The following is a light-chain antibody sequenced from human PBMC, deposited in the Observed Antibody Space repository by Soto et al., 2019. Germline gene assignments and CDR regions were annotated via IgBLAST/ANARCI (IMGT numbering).Light chain of an antibody. CDR3: AAYDDSLNGFYV. CDR1: SSNIGTNT. J-gene: IGLJ1*01. CDR2: SNN. V-gene: IGLV1-44*01. Sequence: QSVLTQPPSASETPGQRVTIYCSGSSSNIGTNTVNWYQQLPGTAPKLLIFSNNQRPSGVPDRFSGSKSGTSASLAISGLQYEDEADYYCAAYDDSLNGFYVFGTGTKLTVL.